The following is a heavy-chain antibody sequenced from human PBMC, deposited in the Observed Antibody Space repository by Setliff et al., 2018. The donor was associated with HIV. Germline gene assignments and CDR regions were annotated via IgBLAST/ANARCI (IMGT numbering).Heavy chain of an antibody. CDR2: ISGFNGNT. CDR3: ARVPYRSAWFSGGHDAFDI. Sequence: ASVKVSCKASGNTFSGHYLHWVRQAPGQGLEWMGWISGFNGNTKYAQSFQDRVAMTTETATSTAYMEMRSLRSDDTAVYFCARVPYRSAWFSGGHDAFDIWGQGTMVTVSS. CDR1: GNTFSGHY. V-gene: IGHV1-18*04. D-gene: IGHD6-19*01. J-gene: IGHJ3*02.